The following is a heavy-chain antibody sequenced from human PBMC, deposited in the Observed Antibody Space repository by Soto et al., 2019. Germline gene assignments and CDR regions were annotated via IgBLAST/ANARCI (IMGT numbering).Heavy chain of an antibody. J-gene: IGHJ4*02. V-gene: IGHV4-34*01. CDR1: GGSFSGYS. CDR3: ARDKITGLFDY. CDR2: INHTGST. Sequence: PWEPLSVNCGGYGGSFSGYSWIWIRQPPGTGLEWIGEINHTGSTNYNPSLKSRVTISVDTSKNQFSLKLTSVTAADTSVYYCARDKITGLFDYWGQGNPVTGSA. D-gene: IGHD3-10*01.